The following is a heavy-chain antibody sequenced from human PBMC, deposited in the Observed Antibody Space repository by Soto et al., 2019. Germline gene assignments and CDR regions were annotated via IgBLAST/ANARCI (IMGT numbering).Heavy chain of an antibody. J-gene: IGHJ4*02. CDR2: TNVRGNII. V-gene: IGHV3-11*01. Sequence: QVQLVESGGGLVKPGGSLRLSCAASGFTFSDYYMSWIRQAPGKGLERVSYTNVRGNIIYYADSVKGRFTISRDNAKNSLYLQMNSLRVEDTAVYFCARAVPYGVMTKLADNWGQGTRVTVSS. D-gene: IGHD3-16*01. CDR3: ARAVPYGVMTKLADN. CDR1: GFTFSDYY.